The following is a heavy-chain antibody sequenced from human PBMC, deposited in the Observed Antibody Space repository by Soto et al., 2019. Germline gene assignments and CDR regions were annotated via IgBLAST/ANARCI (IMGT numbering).Heavy chain of an antibody. CDR1: GGSISSGDSS. V-gene: IGHV4-30-2*01. CDR3: ARAPAGPSPRWDV. Sequence: PSETLSLTCTVSGGSISSGDSSFACIGQPPGKGLEWIGYMYGAGLTYYNPSLKSRVTISVDKSKNQFSLNLSSVTAADTALYYCARAPAGPSPRWDVWGQGTTVTVSS. J-gene: IGHJ6*02. D-gene: IGHD3-10*01. CDR2: MYGAGLT.